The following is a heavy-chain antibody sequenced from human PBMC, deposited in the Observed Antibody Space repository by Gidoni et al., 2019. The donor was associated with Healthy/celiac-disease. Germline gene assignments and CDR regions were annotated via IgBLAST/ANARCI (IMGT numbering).Heavy chain of an antibody. CDR1: GFTFSSYA. CDR3: ARDLSGRGREWLFWDGDY. V-gene: IGHV3-30-3*01. J-gene: IGHJ4*02. D-gene: IGHD3-3*01. CDR2: ISYDGSNK. Sequence: QVQLVESGGGVVQPGRSLRLSCAASGFTFSSYAMHWVRQAPGKGLEWVAVISYDGSNKYYADSVKGRFTISRDNSKNTLYLQMNSLRAEDTAVYYCARDLSGRGREWLFWDGDYWGQGTLVTVSS.